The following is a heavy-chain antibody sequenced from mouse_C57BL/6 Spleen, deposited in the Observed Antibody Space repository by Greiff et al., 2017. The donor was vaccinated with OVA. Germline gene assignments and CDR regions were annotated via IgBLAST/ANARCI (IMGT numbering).Heavy chain of an antibody. Sequence: QVQLKQSGAELVKPGASVKISCKASGYAFSSYWMNWVKQRPGKGLEWIGQIYPGDGDTNYNGKFKGKATLTADKSSSTAYMQLSSLTSEDSAVYFCAREGHYGSSYGAMDYWGQGTSVTVSS. CDR1: GYAFSSYW. CDR3: AREGHYGSSYGAMDY. CDR2: IYPGDGDT. J-gene: IGHJ4*01. V-gene: IGHV1-80*01. D-gene: IGHD1-1*01.